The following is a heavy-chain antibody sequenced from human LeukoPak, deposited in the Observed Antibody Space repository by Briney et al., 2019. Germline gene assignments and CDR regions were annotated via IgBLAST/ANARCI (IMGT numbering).Heavy chain of an antibody. CDR1: GYTFTSYG. D-gene: IGHD3-22*01. J-gene: IGHJ5*02. Sequence: EASVKVSCKASGYTFTSYGISWVRQAPGQRLEWMGWISAYNGNTNYAQKLQGRVTMTTDTSTSTAYMELRSLRSDDTAVYYCARAYYYDSSGYGTFDPWGQGTLVTVSS. CDR2: ISAYNGNT. CDR3: ARAYYYDSSGYGTFDP. V-gene: IGHV1-18*01.